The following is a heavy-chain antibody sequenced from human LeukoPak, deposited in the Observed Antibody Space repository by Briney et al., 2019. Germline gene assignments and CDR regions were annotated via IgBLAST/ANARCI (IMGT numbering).Heavy chain of an antibody. CDR2: IIPIFGTA. J-gene: IGHJ6*04. CDR3: AAGATATRIYYYYGMDV. V-gene: IGHV1-69*06. Sequence: SVKVSCKASGGTFSSYAISWVRQDPGQGLEWMGGIIPIFGTANYAQKFQGRVTITADKSTSTAYMELSSLRSEDTAVYYCAAGATATRIYYYYGMDVWGKGTTVTVSS. CDR1: GGTFSSYA. D-gene: IGHD3-3*02.